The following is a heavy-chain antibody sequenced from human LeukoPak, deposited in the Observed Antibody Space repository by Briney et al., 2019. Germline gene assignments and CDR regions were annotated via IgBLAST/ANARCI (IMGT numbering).Heavy chain of an antibody. Sequence: GGSLRLSRAASGFTFSSYNMNWVRQAPGKGLEWVSYISSSISTIYYADSVKGRFTISRDNAKSSLYLQMNSLRAEDTAVYYCARVISGSYLVGFDYWGQGTLVTVSS. CDR3: ARVISGSYLVGFDY. CDR1: GFTFSSYN. V-gene: IGHV3-48*04. D-gene: IGHD1-26*01. J-gene: IGHJ4*02. CDR2: ISSSISTI.